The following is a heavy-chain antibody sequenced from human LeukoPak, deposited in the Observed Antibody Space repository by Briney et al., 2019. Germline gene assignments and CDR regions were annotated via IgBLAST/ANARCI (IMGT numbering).Heavy chain of an antibody. Sequence: GSLRLSCAASGFTFNNYGMHWVRQPPGKGLEWIGNIFYSGSTYYSPSLKSRVTISLDTSRNQFSLKLNSVTAADTAVYYCAKSNGYGLVDIWGQGTMVTVSS. CDR1: GFTFNNYG. CDR3: AKSNGYGLVDI. CDR2: IFYSGST. D-gene: IGHD3-10*01. J-gene: IGHJ3*02. V-gene: IGHV4-59*12.